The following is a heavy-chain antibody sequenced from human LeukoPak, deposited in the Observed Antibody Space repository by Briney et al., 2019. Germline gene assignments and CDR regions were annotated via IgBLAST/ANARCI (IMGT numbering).Heavy chain of an antibody. CDR3: AKDKHSYGQARGSYGMDV. J-gene: IGHJ6*02. V-gene: IGHV3-30*18. CDR1: GFTFSSYG. CDR2: ISYDGSNK. D-gene: IGHD5-18*01. Sequence: GRSLRLSCAASGFTFSSYGMHWVRQAPGRGLEWVAVISYDGSNKYYADSVKGRFTISRDNSKNTLYLQMNSLGAEDTAVYYCAKDKHSYGQARGSYGMDVWGQGTTVTVSS.